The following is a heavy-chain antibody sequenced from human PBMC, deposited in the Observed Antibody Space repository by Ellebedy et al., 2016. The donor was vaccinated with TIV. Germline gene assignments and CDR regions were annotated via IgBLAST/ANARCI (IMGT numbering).Heavy chain of an antibody. CDR1: GCSISSYY. V-gene: IGHV4-4*07. J-gene: IGHJ5*02. D-gene: IGHD2-15*01. Sequence: MPSETLSLTCTVSGCSISSYYWSWIRQPAGKGLEWIGRIYTSGSTNYNPSLKSRVTMSVDTSKNQFSRKLSSVTAANTAVYYWARTVVAANNWFDPWGQGTLVTVSS. CDR3: ARTVVAANNWFDP. CDR2: IYTSGST.